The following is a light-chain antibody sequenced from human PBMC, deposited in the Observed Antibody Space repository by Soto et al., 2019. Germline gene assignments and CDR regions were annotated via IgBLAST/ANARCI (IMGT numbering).Light chain of an antibody. J-gene: IGKJ5*01. Sequence: EIVLTQSPVTLSLSPGEKATLSCGDSQSISGSYLAWNQQKPGQAPRLLIYGASSRATDIPDRFSGSGSGADFTLTISRLEPEDFAVYYCQQYGTSITFGQGTRLEIK. CDR3: QQYGTSIT. V-gene: IGKV3-20*01. CDR1: QSISGSY. CDR2: GAS.